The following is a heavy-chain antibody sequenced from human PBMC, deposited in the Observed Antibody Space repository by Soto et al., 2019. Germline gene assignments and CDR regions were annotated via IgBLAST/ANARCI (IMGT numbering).Heavy chain of an antibody. CDR3: AIPKGISGYFPIDY. V-gene: IGHV3-33*01. J-gene: IGHJ4*02. CDR2: IWYDGINK. D-gene: IGHD3-22*01. Sequence: GGSLRLSCAASGFTFSSYLIHWVRQGPCKGLEWVAVIWYDGINKYYADSVKGRFTISRDNSKNTLYLQMNSLRTEDTAVYYWAIPKGISGYFPIDYLGQGTLVTVSP. CDR1: GFTFSSYL.